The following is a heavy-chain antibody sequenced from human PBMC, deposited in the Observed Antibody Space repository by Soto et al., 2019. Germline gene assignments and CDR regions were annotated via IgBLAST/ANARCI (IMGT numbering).Heavy chain of an antibody. J-gene: IGHJ6*02. D-gene: IGHD2-21*01. CDR3: ARFMQHTTYYYYGMDV. CDR2: INHSGST. V-gene: IGHV4-34*01. CDR1: GGSFSGYY. Sequence: QVQLQQWGAGLLKPSETLSLTCAVYGGSFSGYYWSWIRQPPGKGLEWIGEINHSGSTNYNPSLKSRVTISVDTSKNQFSLKLSSVTAADTGVYYCARFMQHTTYYYYGMDVWGQGTTVTVSS.